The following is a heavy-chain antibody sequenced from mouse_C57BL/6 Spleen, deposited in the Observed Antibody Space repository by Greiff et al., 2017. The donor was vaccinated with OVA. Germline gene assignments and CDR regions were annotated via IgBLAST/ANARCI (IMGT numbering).Heavy chain of an antibody. CDR3: ARRDAY. Sequence: EVQRVESGGDLVKPGGSLKLSCAASGFTFSSYGMSWVRQTPDKRLEWVATISSGGSYTYYPDSVKGRFTISRDNAKNTLYLQMSSLKSEDTAMYYCARRDAYWGQGTLVTVSA. CDR1: GFTFSSYG. J-gene: IGHJ3*01. V-gene: IGHV5-6*01. CDR2: ISSGGSYT.